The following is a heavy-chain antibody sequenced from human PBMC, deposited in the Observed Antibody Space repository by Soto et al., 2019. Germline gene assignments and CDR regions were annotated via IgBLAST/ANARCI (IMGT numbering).Heavy chain of an antibody. J-gene: IGHJ4*02. CDR3: ARAAQAQPLPD. Sequence: SETLSLTCVVSGASINSSNWWSWVRQPPGKGLEWVGDIYHSGSTNYNPSFKSRVTISVDKSKNQFSLKLSSVTAADTAVYYCARAAQAQPLPDWGQGTLVTV. D-gene: IGHD6-13*01. CDR1: GASINSSNW. V-gene: IGHV4-4*02. CDR2: IYHSGST.